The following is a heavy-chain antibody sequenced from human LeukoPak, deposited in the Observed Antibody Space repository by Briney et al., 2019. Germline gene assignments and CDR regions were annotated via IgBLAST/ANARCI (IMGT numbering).Heavy chain of an antibody. V-gene: IGHV1-69*05. Sequence: SVKVSCKASGGTFSSYAISWVRQGPGQGLEWMGGIIPIFGTANYAQKLQGRVTMTTDTSTSTAYMELRSLRSDDTAVYYCARVYPDYDILTGYYPYYFDYWGQGTLVTVSS. CDR2: IIPIFGTA. CDR1: GGTFSSYA. CDR3: ARVYPDYDILTGYYPYYFDY. J-gene: IGHJ4*02. D-gene: IGHD3-9*01.